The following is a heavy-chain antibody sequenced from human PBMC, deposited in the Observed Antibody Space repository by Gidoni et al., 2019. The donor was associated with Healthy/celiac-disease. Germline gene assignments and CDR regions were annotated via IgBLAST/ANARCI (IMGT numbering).Heavy chain of an antibody. Sequence: VQLVQSGAEVKKPGSSVKVSCTASAGTFSSYAISWVRQAPGQGLEWMGGIIPIFGTANYAPKFQGRVTIAADETTRTAYMELSSLGSEDTAVYCCARSRAYYYYMDVWGKGTTVTVSS. V-gene: IGHV1-69*12. CDR2: IIPIFGTA. CDR1: AGTFSSYA. J-gene: IGHJ6*03. CDR3: ARSRAYYYYMDV.